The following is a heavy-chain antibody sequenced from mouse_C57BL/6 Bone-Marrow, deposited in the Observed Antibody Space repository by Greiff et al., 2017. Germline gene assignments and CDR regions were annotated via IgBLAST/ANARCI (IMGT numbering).Heavy chain of an antibody. CDR1: GYTFTSYW. J-gene: IGHJ3*01. V-gene: IGHV1-7*01. D-gene: IGHD6-5*01. CDR2: INPSSGYT. Sequence: QVQLQQSGAELAKPGASVKLSCKASGYTFTSYWMHWVKQRPGQGLEWIGYINPSSGYTKYNQKFKDKATLTADKSSSTAYMQLSSLPYEASAGYYCAGLCPPFAYWGQGTLVTVSA. CDR3: AGLCPPFAY.